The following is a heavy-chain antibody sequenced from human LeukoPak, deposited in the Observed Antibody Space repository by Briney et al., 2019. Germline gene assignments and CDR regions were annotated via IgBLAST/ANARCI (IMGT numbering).Heavy chain of an antibody. Sequence: SETLSLTCTVSGGFISSGDYYWSWIRQPPGKGLEWIGYIYYSGSTYYNPSLKSRITMSVDTSKNQFSLKLSSVTAADTAVYYCASLIVVVPAARLVYNWFDPWGQGTLVTVSS. CDR3: ASLIVVVPAARLVYNWFDP. CDR1: GGFISSGDYY. J-gene: IGHJ5*02. D-gene: IGHD2-2*01. V-gene: IGHV4-30-4*08. CDR2: IYYSGST.